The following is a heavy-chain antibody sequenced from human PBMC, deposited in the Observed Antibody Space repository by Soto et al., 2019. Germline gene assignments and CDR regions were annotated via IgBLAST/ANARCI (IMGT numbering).Heavy chain of an antibody. D-gene: IGHD3-16*02. J-gene: IGHJ5*02. CDR3: ARDCRYGFSLDP. V-gene: IGHV3-33*01. CDR1: GFTFSSYG. Sequence: QVQLVESGGGVVQPGRSLRLSCAASGFTFSSYGMHWVRQAPGKGLEWVAVIWYDGSNKYYADSVKGRFTISRDNSKNTLYLQMNSLRAEDTAVYYCARDCRYGFSLDPWGQGTLVTVSS. CDR2: IWYDGSNK.